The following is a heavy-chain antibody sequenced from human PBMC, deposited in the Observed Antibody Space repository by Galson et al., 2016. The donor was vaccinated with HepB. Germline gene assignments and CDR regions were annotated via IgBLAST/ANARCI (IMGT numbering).Heavy chain of an antibody. D-gene: IGHD2-2*01. CDR1: GYTFTSYD. Sequence: SVKVSCKASGYTFTSYDINWVRQATGQGLEWMGWMNPNSGKTAYAQRFQGRVTMTSNTSISTVYIELSSLRSEDTAVYYCARAPSYSTSWYWFDPWGQGTLVTVSS. CDR2: MNPNSGKT. CDR3: ARAPSYSTSWYWFDP. J-gene: IGHJ5*02. V-gene: IGHV1-8*01.